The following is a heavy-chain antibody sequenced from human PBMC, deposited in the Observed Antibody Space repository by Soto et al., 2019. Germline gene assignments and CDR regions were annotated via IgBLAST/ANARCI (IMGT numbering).Heavy chain of an antibody. J-gene: IGHJ2*01. V-gene: IGHV3-21*04. Sequence: EVQLVESGGGLVKPGGSLRLSCAASRFTFNAYSMNWVRQAPGKGLEWVSSIDTSSTFIYYGGSLKGRFTISRDNAKNSLYLQMNNLKAEDTAVYYCARDGEYSDYENWYFDLWGRGTLVTVSS. CDR1: RFTFNAYS. D-gene: IGHD5-12*01. CDR3: ARDGEYSDYENWYFDL. CDR2: IDTSSTFI.